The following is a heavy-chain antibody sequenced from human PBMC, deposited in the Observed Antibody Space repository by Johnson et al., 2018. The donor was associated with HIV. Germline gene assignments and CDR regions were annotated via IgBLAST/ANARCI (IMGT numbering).Heavy chain of an antibody. CDR2: ISSSGSSR. D-gene: IGHD3-16*01. J-gene: IGHJ3*01. CDR3: ARGLWLTPDVFDF. CDR1: GFTFSDYY. Sequence: VQVLESGGGLVQPGGSLRLSCAASGFTFSDYYMSWIRQAPGKGLEWVSYISSSGSSRYYADSVKGRFTVSRDNAKNSLYLQTNSLRADDTAVYYCARGLWLTPDVFDFWGQGTMVTVSS. V-gene: IGHV3-11*04.